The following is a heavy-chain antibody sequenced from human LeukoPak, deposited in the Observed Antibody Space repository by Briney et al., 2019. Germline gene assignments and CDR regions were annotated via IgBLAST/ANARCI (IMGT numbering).Heavy chain of an antibody. CDR2: INSDGSDT. CDR3: VGGYDPHY. Sequence: GRSLRLSCAASGFTFSNFWMHWVRQAPGKGLVWVSRINSDGSDTSYADSVKGRLTISRDNAKNTLYLQMNSLRAEDTAIYYCVGGYDPHYWGQGTLVTVSS. CDR1: GFTFSNFW. D-gene: IGHD2-8*02. J-gene: IGHJ4*02. V-gene: IGHV3-74*01.